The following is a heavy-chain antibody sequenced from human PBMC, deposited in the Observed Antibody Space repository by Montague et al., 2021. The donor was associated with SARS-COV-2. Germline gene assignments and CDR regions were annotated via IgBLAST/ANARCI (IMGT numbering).Heavy chain of an antibody. J-gene: IGHJ6*02. Sequence: SVKVSFKASGYTFTSYDINWVRQATGQGLEWMGWMNPDSGNTGYAQKFQGRVTMTRNTSISTAYMGLSSLRSEDTAVYYCVRGHRSTVIVMVIPYYYYGMDVWGQGTTVTVSS. V-gene: IGHV1-8*01. CDR3: VRGHRSTVIVMVIPYYYYGMDV. D-gene: IGHD3-22*01. CDR1: GYTFTSYD. CDR2: MNPDSGNT.